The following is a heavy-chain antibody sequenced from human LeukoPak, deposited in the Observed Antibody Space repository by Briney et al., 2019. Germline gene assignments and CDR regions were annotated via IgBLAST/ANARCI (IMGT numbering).Heavy chain of an antibody. CDR2: IANDGSNE. CDR1: GFTFRRYD. J-gene: IGHJ5*02. CDR3: ARAAAVSGAFRDNWFDP. Sequence: GGSLRLSCVASGFTFRRYDMHWVRQAPGKGLEWVAVIANDGSNEIYADSVKGRFTISRDNSKNTLYLQMNSLRAEDTALYSCARAAAVSGAFRDNWFDPWGQGTLVTVSS. D-gene: IGHD6-13*01. V-gene: IGHV3-30-3*01.